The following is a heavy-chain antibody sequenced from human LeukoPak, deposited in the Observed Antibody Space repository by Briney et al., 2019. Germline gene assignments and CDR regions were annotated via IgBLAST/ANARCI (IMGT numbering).Heavy chain of an antibody. V-gene: IGHV4-39*07. CDR3: ARNLAGHFGGFYFDD. CDR1: GGSISSSSYY. CDR2: IYYSGST. J-gene: IGHJ4*02. Sequence: KPSETLSLTCTVSGGSISSSSYYWGWIRQPPGTGLEWIVTIYYSGSTYYNPSLKSRVTISVDTSKNQFSLKLSSVTAADTAVYYCARNLAGHFGGFYFDDWGQGTLVTVSS. D-gene: IGHD2-21*01.